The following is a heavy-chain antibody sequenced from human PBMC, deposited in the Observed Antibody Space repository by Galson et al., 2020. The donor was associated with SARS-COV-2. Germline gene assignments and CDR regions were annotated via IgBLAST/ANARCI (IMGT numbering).Heavy chain of an antibody. D-gene: IGHD3-10*01. CDR3: AVFISGLPY. V-gene: IGHV3-23*01. CDR2: ITYNDDVA. J-gene: IGHJ4*02. CDR1: GFILSNYD. Sequence: GESLKISCVVSGFILSNYDVSWVRQAPGQGLEWISVITYNDDVAHYPDSVKGRFTISRDSSRHTLYLHMDSLRAEDTAMYYCAVFISGLPYWGQGTLVTVSS.